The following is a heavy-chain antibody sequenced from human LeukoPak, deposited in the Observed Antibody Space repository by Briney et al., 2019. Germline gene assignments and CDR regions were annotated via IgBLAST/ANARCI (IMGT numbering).Heavy chain of an antibody. D-gene: IGHD3-9*01. CDR1: GFTFSNYW. V-gene: IGHV3-74*03. CDR2: INSDGSST. CDR3: ARDRFDISGGFDY. J-gene: IGHJ4*02. Sequence: PGGSLRLSCAASGFTFSNYWMHWVRQAPGKGLVWVSRINSDGSSTTYADSVKGRFTISRDNAKNTLYLQMNSLRAEDTAVYYCARDRFDISGGFDYWGQGSLVTVSS.